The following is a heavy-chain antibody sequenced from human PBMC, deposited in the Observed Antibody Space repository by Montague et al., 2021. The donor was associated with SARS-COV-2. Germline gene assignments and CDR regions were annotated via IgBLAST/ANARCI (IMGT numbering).Heavy chain of an antibody. Sequence: SETLSLTCAVYGGSFSGYYWSWIRQPPGKGLEWIGEINHSGSTKYNPSLKSRVTISVGTSKNQFSLKLSSVTAADTAVYYCARRVTGTTVHYYYYGMDVWGQGTTVTVSS. J-gene: IGHJ6*02. CDR2: INHSGST. CDR1: GGSFSGYY. CDR3: ARRVTGTTVHYYYYGMDV. V-gene: IGHV4-34*01. D-gene: IGHD1-20*01.